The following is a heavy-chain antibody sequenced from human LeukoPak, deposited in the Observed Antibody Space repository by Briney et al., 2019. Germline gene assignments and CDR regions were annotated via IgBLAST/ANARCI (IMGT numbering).Heavy chain of an antibody. V-gene: IGHV6-1*01. CDR3: ARRLTQYDCFDP. CDR1: GDSVSSNSAA. D-gene: IGHD2-2*01. J-gene: IGHJ5*02. CDR2: TYYRSTWYN. Sequence: SQTLSLTCAISGDSVSSNSAAWNWIRQSPSRGLEWLGRTYYRSTWYNDYAVSVRGRITVNPDTSKNQFSLHLNSVTPEDTAVYYCARRLTQYDCFDPWGQGILVTVSS.